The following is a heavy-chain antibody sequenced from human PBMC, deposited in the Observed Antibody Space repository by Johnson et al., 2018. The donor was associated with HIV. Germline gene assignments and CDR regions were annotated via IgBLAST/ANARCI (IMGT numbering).Heavy chain of an antibody. J-gene: IGHJ3*02. Sequence: VQVVESGGGLVQPGGSLRLSCAASGFTFSSYAMSWVRQAPGKGLEWVSVIYSGGSTYSADSVKGRFTISRDNSKNTLYLQMNSLRAEDTAVYYCARDRGVVVLHGAFDIWGQGTMVTVSS. V-gene: IGHV3-66*01. D-gene: IGHD2-2*01. CDR1: GFTFSSYA. CDR2: IYSGGST. CDR3: ARDRGVVVLHGAFDI.